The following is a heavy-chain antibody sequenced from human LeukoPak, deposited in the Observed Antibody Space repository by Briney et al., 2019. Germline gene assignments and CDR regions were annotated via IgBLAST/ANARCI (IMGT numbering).Heavy chain of an antibody. V-gene: IGHV3-23*01. CDR1: GITLSNYG. J-gene: IGHJ4*02. CDR2: ISGSGGGT. D-gene: IGHD3-22*01. CDR3: AKRGVVIRVILVGFHKEAYYFDS. Sequence: GGSLRLSCAVSGITLSNYGMSWVRQAPGKGLEWVAGISGSGGGTNYADSVKGRFTISRDKPKNTLFLQMNNLRAEDTAVYFCAKRGVVIRVILVGFHKEAYYFDSWGQGALVTVSS.